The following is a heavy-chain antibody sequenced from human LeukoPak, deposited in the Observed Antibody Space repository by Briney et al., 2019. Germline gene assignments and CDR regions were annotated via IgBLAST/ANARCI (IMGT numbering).Heavy chain of an antibody. CDR3: AKDQGWADGSGDY. D-gene: IGHD3-10*01. J-gene: IGHJ4*02. CDR1: GFTFSSYA. V-gene: IGHV3-23*01. CDR2: IDISGDNT. Sequence: GGSLRLSCAASGFTFSSYAMTWVRQAPGKGLEWVSTIDISGDNTYYADSVKGRFTISRDTTKNRLYLQMNGLRTEDTAVDYCAKDQGWADGSGDYWGQGTLVTVSS.